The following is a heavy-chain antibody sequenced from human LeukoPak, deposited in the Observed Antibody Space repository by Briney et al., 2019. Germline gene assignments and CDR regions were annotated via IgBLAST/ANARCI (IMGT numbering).Heavy chain of an antibody. CDR3: ARARGGAFDI. CDR1: GFTFSNAW. Sequence: TGGSLRLSCAASGFTFSNAWMSWIRQPPGKGLEWIGYIYYNGSTNYNPSLKSRVTISVDTSKNQFSLKLSSVTAADTAVYYCARARGGAFDIWGQGAMVTVSS. CDR2: IYYNGST. J-gene: IGHJ3*02. V-gene: IGHV4-59*01. D-gene: IGHD3-16*01.